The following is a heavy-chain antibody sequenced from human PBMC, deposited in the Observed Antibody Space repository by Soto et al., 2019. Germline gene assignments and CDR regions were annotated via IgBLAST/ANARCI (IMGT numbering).Heavy chain of an antibody. D-gene: IGHD3-3*01. J-gene: IGHJ3*01. CDR2: ISNHTGST. CDR3: ARERILGLFEAYDL. CDR1: GFTSSG. V-gene: IGHV1-18*04. Sequence: QDQLVQSGAEVKKPGASVKVSCKASGFTSSGISWVREAPGQRLEWLGLISNHTGSTIYAQKFQGRVIMTMDTSTTTVYMELSSLRPDATAAYLCARERILGLFEAYDLWGQGTMGTVSS.